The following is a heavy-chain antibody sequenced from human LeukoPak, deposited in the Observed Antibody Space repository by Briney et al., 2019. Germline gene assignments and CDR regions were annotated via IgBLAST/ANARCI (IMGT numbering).Heavy chain of an antibody. D-gene: IGHD3-22*01. J-gene: IGHJ6*02. CDR2: IIPILGIA. Sequence: GASVKVSCKASGGTFSSYAISWVRQAPGQGLEWMGRIIPILGIANYAQKFQGRVTMTRNTSIGTAYMELSSLRSEDTAVYYCARGHYDSSGYYYYLYYYGMDVWGQGTTVTVSS. CDR3: ARGHYDSSGYYYYLYYYGMDV. V-gene: IGHV1-69*04. CDR1: GGTFSSYA.